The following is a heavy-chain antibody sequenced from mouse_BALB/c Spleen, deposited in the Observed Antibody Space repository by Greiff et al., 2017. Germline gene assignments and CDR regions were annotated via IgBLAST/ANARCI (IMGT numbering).Heavy chain of an antibody. CDR1: GFTFSDYY. D-gene: IGHD3-1*01. CDR3: ARDRVSSGYGGFAY. J-gene: IGHJ3*01. Sequence: EVQGVESGGGLVKPGGSLKLSCAASGFTFSDYYMYWVRQTPEKRLEWVATISDGGSYTYYPDSVKGRFTISRDNAKNNLYLQMSSLKSEDTAMYYCARDRVSSGYGGFAYWGQGTLVTVSA. CDR2: ISDGGSYT. V-gene: IGHV5-4*02.